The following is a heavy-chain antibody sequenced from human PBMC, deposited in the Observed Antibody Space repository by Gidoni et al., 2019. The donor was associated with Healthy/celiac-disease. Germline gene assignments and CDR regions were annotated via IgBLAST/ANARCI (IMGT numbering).Heavy chain of an antibody. V-gene: IGHV3-21*01. Sequence: EVQLVESGGGLVTPGGSLRLSCAASGFTFSSYSMNWVRQAPGKGLEWVSSISSSSSYIYYADSVKGRFTISRDNAKNSLYLQMNSLRAEDTAVYYCARTQYYYDSSGSSDGYWGQGTLVTVSS. D-gene: IGHD3-22*01. CDR2: ISSSSSYI. J-gene: IGHJ4*02. CDR3: ARTQYYYDSSGSSDGY. CDR1: GFTFSSYS.